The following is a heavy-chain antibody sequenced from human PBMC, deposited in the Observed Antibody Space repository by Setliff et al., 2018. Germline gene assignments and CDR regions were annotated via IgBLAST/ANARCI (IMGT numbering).Heavy chain of an antibody. J-gene: IGHJ4*02. CDR2: IYYTGIT. V-gene: IGHV4-39*02. CDR1: GDSINSYPYY. D-gene: IGHD6-19*01. Sequence: PSETLSLTCTVSGDSINSYPYYWGWIRQPPGKGLEWIGNIYYTGITYYNPSLKSRVTISVDTSKNHFSLKLSSVTAADTAVYYCARGRAGHSGHWGQGTLVTVSS. CDR3: ARGRAGHSGH.